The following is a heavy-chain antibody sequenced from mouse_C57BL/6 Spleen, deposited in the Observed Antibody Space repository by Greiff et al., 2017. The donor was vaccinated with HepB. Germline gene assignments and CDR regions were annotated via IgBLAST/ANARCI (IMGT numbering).Heavy chain of an antibody. CDR1: GYSITSGYD. Sequence: EVMLVESGPGMVKPSQSLSLTCTVTGYSITSGYDWHWIRHFPGNKLEWMGYISYSGSTNYNPSLKSRISITHDTSKNHFFLKLNSVTTEDTATYYCARDSSGCLDYWGQGTSVTVSS. D-gene: IGHD3-2*02. V-gene: IGHV3-1*01. J-gene: IGHJ4*01. CDR3: ARDSSGCLDY. CDR2: ISYSGST.